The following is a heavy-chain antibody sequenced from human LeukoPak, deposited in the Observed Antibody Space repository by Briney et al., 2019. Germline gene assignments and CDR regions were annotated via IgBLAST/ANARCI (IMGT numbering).Heavy chain of an antibody. J-gene: IGHJ4*02. CDR2: ISWNSGSI. CDR3: AKDPYYHDSSRFDY. V-gene: IGHV3-9*01. D-gene: IGHD3-22*01. CDR1: GFTFDDYA. Sequence: PGGSLRLSCAASGFTFDDYAMHWVRQAPGKGLEWVSGISWNSGSIGYADSVKGRFTISRDNAKNSLYLQMNSLRAEDTALYYCAKDPYYHDSSRFDYWGQGTLVTVSS.